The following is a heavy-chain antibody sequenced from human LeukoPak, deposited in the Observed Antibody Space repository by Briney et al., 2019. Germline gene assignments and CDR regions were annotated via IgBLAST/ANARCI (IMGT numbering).Heavy chain of an antibody. CDR3: ARARASSGWYGDDYYYYYGMGV. D-gene: IGHD6-19*01. J-gene: IGHJ6*02. CDR1: GGTFSSYA. V-gene: IGHV1-69*13. Sequence: ASVKVSCKASGGTFSSYAISWVRQAPGQGLEWMGGIIPIFGTANYAQKFQGRVTITADESTSTAYMELSSLRSEYTAVYYCARARASSGWYGDDYYYYYGMGVWGQGTTVTVSS. CDR2: IIPIFGTA.